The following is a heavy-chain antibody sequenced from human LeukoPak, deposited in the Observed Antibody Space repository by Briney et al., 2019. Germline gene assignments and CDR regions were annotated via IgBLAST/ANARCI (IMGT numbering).Heavy chain of an antibody. J-gene: IGHJ4*02. CDR2: IYPRDGST. CDR1: GYSFTSNY. CDR3: ARDQEAFDY. Sequence: EASVKVSCKASGYSFTSNYIHWVRQAPGQGLEWMGMIYPRDGSTSYAQKFQGRVTVTRDTSTSTVHMELSGLRFEDTAVYYCARDQEAFDYWGQGTLVTVSS. V-gene: IGHV1-46*01.